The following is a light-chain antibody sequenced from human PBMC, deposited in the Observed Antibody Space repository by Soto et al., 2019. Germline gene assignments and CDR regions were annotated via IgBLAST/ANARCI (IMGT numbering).Light chain of an antibody. CDR1: RSVSNS. Sequence: EIVLTQSPATLSLSPGERATLSCRASRSVSNSLAWYQQKPGQAPRLLIYDASNRATGIPGRFSGSGSGTDFTLTISSLEPEDFAIYYCQQRSNWPPGWTFGQGTKVDIK. V-gene: IGKV3-11*01. CDR2: DAS. J-gene: IGKJ1*01. CDR3: QQRSNWPPGWT.